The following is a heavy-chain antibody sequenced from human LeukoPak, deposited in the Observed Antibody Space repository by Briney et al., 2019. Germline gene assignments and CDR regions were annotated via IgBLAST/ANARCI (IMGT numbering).Heavy chain of an antibody. CDR2: ISGSGGST. CDR3: ATYYGDYVDYFDY. D-gene: IGHD4-17*01. CDR1: GFTFSSYA. V-gene: IGHV3-23*01. J-gene: IGHJ4*02. Sequence: GGFLRLSCAASGFTFSSYAMSWVRQAPGKGLEWVSAISGSGGSTYYADSVKGRFTISRDNSKNTLYLQMNSLRAEDTAVYYCATYYGDYVDYFDYWGQGTLVTVSS.